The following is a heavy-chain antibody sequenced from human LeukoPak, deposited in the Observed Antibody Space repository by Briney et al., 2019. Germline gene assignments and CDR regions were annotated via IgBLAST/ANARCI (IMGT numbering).Heavy chain of an antibody. J-gene: IGHJ6*03. Sequence: PSETLSLTCTVSGGSISSRPYYWGWVRQSPGKGLEWIGTISYSGTTYYNPSLKSRVTISLDTSKNQFSLKLSSVTAADTAIYYCARDFSSSSSVYYYYCMDVWGKGTTVTVSS. CDR3: ARDFSSSSSVYYYYCMDV. CDR2: ISYSGTT. D-gene: IGHD6-6*01. CDR1: GGSISSRPYY. V-gene: IGHV4-39*07.